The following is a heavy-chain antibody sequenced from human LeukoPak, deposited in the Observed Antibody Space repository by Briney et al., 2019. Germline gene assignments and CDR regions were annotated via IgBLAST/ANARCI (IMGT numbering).Heavy chain of an antibody. J-gene: IGHJ4*02. CDR2: IRYDGSNK. D-gene: IGHD2-8*01. CDR3: ATEYCTNGVCRRYYFDY. CDR1: GFTFSSYG. V-gene: IGHV3-30*02. Sequence: PGGSLRLSCAASGFTFSSYGMHWVRQAPGKGLEWVAFIRYDGSNKYYADSVKGRFTISRDNSKNTLYLQMNSLRAKDTAVYYCATEYCTNGVCRRYYFDYWGQGTLVTVSS.